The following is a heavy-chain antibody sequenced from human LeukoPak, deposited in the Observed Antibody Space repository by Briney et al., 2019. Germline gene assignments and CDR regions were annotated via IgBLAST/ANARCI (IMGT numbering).Heavy chain of an antibody. V-gene: IGHV3-23*01. CDR1: GFTFSSYA. CDR3: AKDLGYSGYDPLDH. J-gene: IGHJ4*02. Sequence: GGSLRLSCAASGFTFSSYAMSWVHQAPGKGLEWVSVISGSGGRTYYADSVKGRFTISRDNSKNTLYLQMNSLRGEDTAVYYCAKDLGYSGYDPLDHWGQGTLVTVSS. CDR2: ISGSGGRT. D-gene: IGHD5-12*01.